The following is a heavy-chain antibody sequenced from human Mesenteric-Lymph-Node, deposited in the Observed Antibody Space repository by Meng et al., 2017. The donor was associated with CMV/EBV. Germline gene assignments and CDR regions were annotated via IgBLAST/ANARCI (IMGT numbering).Heavy chain of an antibody. V-gene: IGHV1-69*05. D-gene: IGHD6-13*01. CDR1: GYPFTTYG. CDR2: IIPIFGTA. CDR3: ARGARAAAEFWYFDL. J-gene: IGHJ2*01. Sequence: SVKVSCKASGYPFTTYGITWVRQAPGQGLEWMGGIIPIFGTANYAQKFQGRVTITTDESTSTAYMELSSLRSEDTAVYYCARGARAAAEFWYFDLWGRGTLVTVSS.